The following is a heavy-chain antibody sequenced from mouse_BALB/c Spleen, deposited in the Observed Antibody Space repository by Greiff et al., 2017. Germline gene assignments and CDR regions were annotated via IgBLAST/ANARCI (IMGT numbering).Heavy chain of an antibody. J-gene: IGHJ3*01. D-gene: IGHD2-10*02. CDR2: INPSNGGT. CDR3: TRGEYGNFAWFAY. V-gene: IGHV1S81*02. Sequence: QVQLQQSGAELVKPGASVKLSCKASGYTFTSYYMYWVKQRPGQGLEWIGEINPSNGGTNFNEKFKSKATLTVDKSSSTAYMQLSSLTSEDSAVYYCTRGEYGNFAWFAYWGQGTLVTVSA. CDR1: GYTFTSYY.